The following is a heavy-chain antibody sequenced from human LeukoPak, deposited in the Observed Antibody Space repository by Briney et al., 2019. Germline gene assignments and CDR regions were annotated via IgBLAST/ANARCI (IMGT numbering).Heavy chain of an antibody. Sequence: SETLSLTCAVYGGSFSGYYWSWIRQPPGKGLEWIGEINHSGSTNYNPSLKSRVTISVDTSKNQFSLKLSSVTAADTAVYYCARGPRKIAVAGGNRGWFDPWGQGTLVTVSS. CDR2: INHSGST. V-gene: IGHV4-34*01. J-gene: IGHJ5*02. D-gene: IGHD6-19*01. CDR1: GGSFSGYY. CDR3: ARGPRKIAVAGGNRGWFDP.